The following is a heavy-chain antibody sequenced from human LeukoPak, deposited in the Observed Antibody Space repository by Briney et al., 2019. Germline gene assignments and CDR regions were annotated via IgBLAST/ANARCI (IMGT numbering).Heavy chain of an antibody. J-gene: IGHJ4*02. CDR3: SRVGLYNYGGFDY. CDR1: GFTSSHYW. Sequence: PGGSLRLSCAASGFTSSHYWMYWVRQAPGKGLVWVSRISSDGLNTGYADSVKGRFTISRDNAKNTVYLQMDSLRAEDTAVYYCSRVGLYNYGGFDYWGLGSLVTVSP. D-gene: IGHD5-18*01. CDR2: ISSDGLNT. V-gene: IGHV3-74*01.